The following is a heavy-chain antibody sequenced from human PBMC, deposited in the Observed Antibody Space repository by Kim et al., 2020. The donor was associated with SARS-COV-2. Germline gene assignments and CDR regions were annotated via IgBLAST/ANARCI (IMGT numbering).Heavy chain of an antibody. J-gene: IGHJ4*02. CDR2: INHSGST. D-gene: IGHD6-13*01. CDR1: GGSFSGYY. CDR3: ARGSKRRNIAAAGNFDY. Sequence: SETLSLTCAVYGGSFSGYYWSWIRQPPGKGLEWIGEINHSGSTNYNPSLKSRVTISVDTSKNQFSLKLSSVTAADTAVYYCARGSKRRNIAAAGNFDYWGQGTLVTVSS. V-gene: IGHV4-34*01.